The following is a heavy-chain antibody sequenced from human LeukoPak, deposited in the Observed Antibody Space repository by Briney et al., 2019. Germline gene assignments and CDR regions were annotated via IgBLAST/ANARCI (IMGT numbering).Heavy chain of an antibody. V-gene: IGHV1-8*02. D-gene: IGHD3-10*01. Sequence: GASVKVSCKASGYTFTSYDINWVRQATGQGLEWMGWMNPNSGNTGYAQNFQGRVTMTRDTSINTAYMELSRLRSDDTAVYYCARDLMVRGPMDVWGKGTTVTVSS. J-gene: IGHJ6*03. CDR1: GYTFTSYD. CDR3: ARDLMVRGPMDV. CDR2: MNPNSGNT.